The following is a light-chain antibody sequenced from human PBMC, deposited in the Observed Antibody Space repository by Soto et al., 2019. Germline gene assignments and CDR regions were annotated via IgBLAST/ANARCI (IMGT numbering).Light chain of an antibody. V-gene: IGKV3-20*01. CDR1: QSVSSSY. J-gene: IGKJ1*01. Sequence: IVLTQSPGTLSFSPWQRATLSVRASQSVSSSYLAWYQQKPGQAPRLLIYGASSRATGIPDRFSGSGSGTDFTLTISRLEPEDFAVYYCQQYGSSPWTFGQGTKVDIK. CDR3: QQYGSSPWT. CDR2: GAS.